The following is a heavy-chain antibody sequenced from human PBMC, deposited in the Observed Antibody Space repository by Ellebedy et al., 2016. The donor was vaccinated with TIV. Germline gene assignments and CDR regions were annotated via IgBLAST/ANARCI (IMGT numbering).Heavy chain of an antibody. Sequence: ASVKVSXXASGFAFATYYMHWERQAPGQGLEWVGLINPNGDSTVYAQKFQGRVTMTRDRSTSTVYVELSSLRSEDTAVYYCARDNSVAIGATTTWWFHPWGQGTPVTVSS. D-gene: IGHD1-14*01. CDR3: ARDNSVAIGATTTWWFHP. V-gene: IGHV1-46*01. J-gene: IGHJ5*02. CDR2: INPNGDST. CDR1: GFAFATYY.